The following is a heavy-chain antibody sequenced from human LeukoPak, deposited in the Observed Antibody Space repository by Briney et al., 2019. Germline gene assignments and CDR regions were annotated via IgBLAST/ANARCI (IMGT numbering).Heavy chain of an antibody. CDR2: IVVGSGNT. D-gene: IGHD2-8*02. Sequence: SVKVSCKASGFTFTTSAVQWVRQARGQRLEWIGRIVVGSGNTDHAQKFQGRLTITRDISTSTAYMELSSLTSDDTAVYYCAAVHNANASYWEDAFYTWGHGTMFTVSS. CDR1: GFTFTTSA. CDR3: AAVHNANASYWEDAFYT. V-gene: IGHV1-58*01. J-gene: IGHJ3*02.